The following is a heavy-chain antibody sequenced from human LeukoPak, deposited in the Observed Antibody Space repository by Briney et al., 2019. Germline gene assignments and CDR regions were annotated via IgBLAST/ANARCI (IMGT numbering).Heavy chain of an antibody. J-gene: IGHJ4*02. CDR2: ISFDESNK. CDR1: GFTFSNFA. V-gene: IGHV3-30*09. CDR3: VVGATQGDY. D-gene: IGHD1-26*01. Sequence: PGGSLRLSCAASGFTFSNFAMHWVRQAPSKGLEWVAVISFDESNKYYADSVKGRFAISRDNSNNTLYLQMYSLRAEDTAIYYCVVGATQGDYWGQGTLVTVSS.